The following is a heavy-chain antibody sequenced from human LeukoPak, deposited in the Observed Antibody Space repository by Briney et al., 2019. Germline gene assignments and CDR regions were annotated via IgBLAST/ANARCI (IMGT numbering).Heavy chain of an antibody. V-gene: IGHV3-48*04. CDR2: ISSSSSTI. J-gene: IGHJ4*02. Sequence: PGGSLRLSCAASGFTFSNYDLNWVRQAPGKGLEWVSFISSSSSTIYYADSVKGRFTISRDNAQNSLYLQMNSLRAEDTAVYYCASLLLWFGELSTDYWGQGTLVTVSS. CDR3: ASLLLWFGELSTDY. CDR1: GFTFSNYD. D-gene: IGHD3-10*01.